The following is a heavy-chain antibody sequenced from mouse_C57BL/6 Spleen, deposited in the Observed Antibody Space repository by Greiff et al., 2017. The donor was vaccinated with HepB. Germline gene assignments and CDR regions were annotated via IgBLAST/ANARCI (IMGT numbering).Heavy chain of an antibody. D-gene: IGHD5-1-1*01. Sequence: VQRVESGAELARPGASVKMSCKASGYTFTSYTMHWVKQRPGQGLEWIGYINPSSGYTKYNQKFKDKATLTADKSSSTAYMQLSSLTSEDSAVYYSARRGYTYMDYWGQGTSVTVSS. CDR1: GYTFTSYT. V-gene: IGHV1-4*01. CDR2: INPSSGYT. J-gene: IGHJ4*01. CDR3: ARRGYTYMDY.